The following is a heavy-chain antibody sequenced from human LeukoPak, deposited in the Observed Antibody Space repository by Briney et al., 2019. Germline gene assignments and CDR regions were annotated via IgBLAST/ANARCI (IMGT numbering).Heavy chain of an antibody. J-gene: IGHJ4*02. CDR1: GFTFSSYE. V-gene: IGHV3-48*03. CDR2: ISSSGSTV. CDR3: ARESKYYDSSGDDY. D-gene: IGHD3-22*01. Sequence: GGSLRLSCAASGFTFSSYEMNWVRQAPGKGLEWVSYISSSGSTVYYADSVKGRFTISRDNAKNSLYLQMNSLRAEDTAVYYCARESKYYDSSGDDYWGQGTLVTVSS.